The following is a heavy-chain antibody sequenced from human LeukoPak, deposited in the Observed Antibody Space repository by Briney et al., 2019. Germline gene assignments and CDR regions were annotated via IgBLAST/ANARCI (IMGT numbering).Heavy chain of an antibody. CDR2: IDPSDSYH. V-gene: IGHV5-10-1*01. Sequence: GESLKISCKGSGYRFTSYWISWLRQMPGKGLEWMGRIDPSDSYHSYSPAFQGHVTISDDKSLSTAYLQWSSLKASDSAMYYCARHYSDSRVDAFDAWGQGTMVTVSA. CDR3: ARHYSDSRVDAFDA. CDR1: GYRFTSYW. D-gene: IGHD3-22*01. J-gene: IGHJ3*01.